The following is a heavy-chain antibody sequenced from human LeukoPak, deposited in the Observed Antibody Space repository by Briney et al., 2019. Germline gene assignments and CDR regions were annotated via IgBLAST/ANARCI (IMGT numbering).Heavy chain of an antibody. J-gene: IGHJ4*02. D-gene: IGHD2-2*02. CDR3: ARQRIVVVPAAIPV. CDR2: IYYSGST. V-gene: IGHV4-39*01. Sequence: PSETLSLTCTVSGGSISSSSYYWGWIRQPPGKGLEWIGSIYYSGSTYYNPSLKSRVTISVDTSKNQFSLKLSSVTAADTAVYYCARQRIVVVPAAIPVWGQGTLVTVSS. CDR1: GGSISSSSYY.